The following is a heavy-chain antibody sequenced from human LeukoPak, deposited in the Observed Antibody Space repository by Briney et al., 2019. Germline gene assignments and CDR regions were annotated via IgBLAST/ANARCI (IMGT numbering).Heavy chain of an antibody. J-gene: IGHJ4*02. CDR3: ARQAAMGATTRDFDY. CDR1: GGSISSSSYY. V-gene: IGHV4-39*01. D-gene: IGHD1-26*01. CDR2: IYYSGST. Sequence: SETLSLTCTVSGGSISSSSYYWGWIRQPPGKGLEWIGSIYYSGSTYYNPSLKSRVTISVDTSKNQFSLKLSSVTAADTAVYYCARQAAMGATTRDFDYWGQGTLVTVSS.